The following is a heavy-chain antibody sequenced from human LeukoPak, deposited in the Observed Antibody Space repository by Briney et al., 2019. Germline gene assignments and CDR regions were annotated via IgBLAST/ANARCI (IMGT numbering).Heavy chain of an antibody. J-gene: IGHJ3*02. Sequence: PGGSLRNSCAASGFTLRSYRMNPVRQAPGKGLEWVASIKQGESEGYYVDSVNGRFTISRDNAKNSLYLQMNSLRAEDTAVYYCARGNNGAFAIGGRGTMVTVSS. CDR3: ARGNNGAFAI. CDR2: IKQGESEG. D-gene: IGHD2-8*01. V-gene: IGHV3-7*04. CDR1: GFTLRSYR.